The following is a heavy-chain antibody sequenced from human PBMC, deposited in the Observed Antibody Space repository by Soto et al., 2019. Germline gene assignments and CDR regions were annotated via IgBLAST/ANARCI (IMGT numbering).Heavy chain of an antibody. V-gene: IGHV4-59*01. D-gene: IGHD5-12*01. CDR2: IYYSGST. CDR1: GGSISSYY. CDR3: ARGERWLQFPWFDP. J-gene: IGHJ5*02. Sequence: KTSETLSLTCTVSGGSISSYYWSWIRQPPGKGLEWIGYIYYSGSTNYNPSLKSRVTISVDTSKNQFSLKLSSVTAADTDVYYCARGERWLQFPWFDPWGQGTLVTVSS.